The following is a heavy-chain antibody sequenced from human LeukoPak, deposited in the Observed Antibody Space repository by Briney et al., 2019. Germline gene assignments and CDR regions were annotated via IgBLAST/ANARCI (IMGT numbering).Heavy chain of an antibody. CDR1: GGSISSYY. CDR2: IYYSGST. D-gene: IGHD3-3*01. Sequence: SETLSLACTVSGGSISSYYWSWIRQPPGKGLEWIGYIYYSGSTNYNPSLKSRVTISVDTSKNQFSLKLSSVTAADTAVYYCARKRFLERNFDYWGQGTLVTVSS. CDR3: ARKRFLERNFDY. J-gene: IGHJ4*02. V-gene: IGHV4-59*01.